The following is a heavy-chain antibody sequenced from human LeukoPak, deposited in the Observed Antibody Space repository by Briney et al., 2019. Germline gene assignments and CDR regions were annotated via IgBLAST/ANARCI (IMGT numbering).Heavy chain of an antibody. J-gene: IGHJ4*02. D-gene: IGHD4-17*01. Sequence: SETLSLTCTVSGVSISSSSYYWGWIRQPPGKGLEWIGSIYYSGSTYYNPSLKSRVTISVDTSKNQFSLKLSSVTAADTAVYYCARHRTTVTTALIWGQGTLVTVSS. CDR1: GVSISSSSYY. CDR3: ARHRTTVTTALI. V-gene: IGHV4-39*01. CDR2: IYYSGST.